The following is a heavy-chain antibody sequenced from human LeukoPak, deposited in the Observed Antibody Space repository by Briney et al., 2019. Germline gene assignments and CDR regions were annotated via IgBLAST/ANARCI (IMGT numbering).Heavy chain of an antibody. Sequence: GGSLRLSCAASGFTFSSYGMHWVRQAPGKGLEWVAVISYDGSNKYYADSVKGRFTISRDNSKYTLYLQMNSLRAEDTAVYYCAKLTIAAAAEYDYWGQGTLVTVSS. CDR3: AKLTIAAAAEYDY. CDR2: ISYDGSNK. J-gene: IGHJ4*02. D-gene: IGHD6-13*01. V-gene: IGHV3-30*18. CDR1: GFTFSSYG.